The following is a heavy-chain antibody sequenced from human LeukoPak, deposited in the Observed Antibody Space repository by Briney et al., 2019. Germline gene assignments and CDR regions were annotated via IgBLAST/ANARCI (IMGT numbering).Heavy chain of an antibody. Sequence: PSETLSLTCAVYGGSFSGYYWSWIRQPPGKGLEWIGYIYYSGSTNYNPSLKSRVTISVDTSKNQFSLKLSSVTAADTAVYYCASAVVVTGWFDPWGQGTLVTVSS. CDR3: ASAVVVTGWFDP. D-gene: IGHD2-21*02. CDR2: IYYSGST. CDR1: GGSFSGYY. J-gene: IGHJ5*02. V-gene: IGHV4-59*01.